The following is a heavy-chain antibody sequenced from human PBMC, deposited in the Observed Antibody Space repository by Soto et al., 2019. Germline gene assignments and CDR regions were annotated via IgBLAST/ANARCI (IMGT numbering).Heavy chain of an antibody. CDR3: ASANAGAFNI. CDR1: GCSVTSATYY. Sequence: PSESLSLTCAVSGCSVTSATYYWSWIRQPPGKGLEYIGYIYYSGITNYNPSLNSRVTISVDTPKNQFSLKLSSATAADTAFYYCASANAGAFNIWGQGTMVTVSS. V-gene: IGHV4-61*01. CDR2: IYYSGIT. J-gene: IGHJ3*02.